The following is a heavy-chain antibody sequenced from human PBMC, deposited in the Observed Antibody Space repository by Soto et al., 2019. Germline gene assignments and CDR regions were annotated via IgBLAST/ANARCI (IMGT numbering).Heavy chain of an antibody. CDR1: GYTFTSYG. CDR2: ISAYDGNT. CDR3: ARSLRFLSPADWFDP. V-gene: IGHV1-18*04. J-gene: IGHJ5*02. Sequence: QVQLVQSGAEVKKPGASVKVSCKASGYTFTSYGISWVRQAPGQGLEWMGWISAYDGNTNYAQKLQGRVTMTTDTSTSTAYMELRSLRSDDTAVYYCARSLRFLSPADWFDPWGQGTLVTVSS. D-gene: IGHD3-3*01.